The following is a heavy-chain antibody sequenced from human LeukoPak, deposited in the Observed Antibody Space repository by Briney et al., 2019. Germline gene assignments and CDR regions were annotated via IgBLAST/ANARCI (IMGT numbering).Heavy chain of an antibody. CDR2: IYSDGST. V-gene: IGHV3-66*01. CDR1: GFIVNTYY. Sequence: GGSLRLSCAVSGFIVNTYYMSWVRQAPGKGLEWVSIIYSDGSTYYADSVKGRFTISRDNAKNSVYLQMKSLRAEDAAVYYCARDQANYFDDSGFSTYWGQGTLVTVSS. CDR3: ARDQANYFDDSGFSTY. J-gene: IGHJ4*02. D-gene: IGHD3-22*01.